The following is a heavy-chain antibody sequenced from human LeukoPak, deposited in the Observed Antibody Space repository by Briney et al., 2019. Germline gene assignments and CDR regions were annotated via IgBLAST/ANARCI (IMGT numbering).Heavy chain of an antibody. CDR1: GFTFSSYG. Sequence: GGSLRLSCAASGFTFSSYGMHWVRQAPGKGLEWVAVISYDGSNKYYADSVKGRFTISRDNSKNTLYLQMNSLRAEDTAVYYCAKDKGLLWFGELFDYWGQGTLVTVSS. V-gene: IGHV3-30*18. CDR2: ISYDGSNK. CDR3: AKDKGLLWFGELFDY. J-gene: IGHJ4*02. D-gene: IGHD3-10*01.